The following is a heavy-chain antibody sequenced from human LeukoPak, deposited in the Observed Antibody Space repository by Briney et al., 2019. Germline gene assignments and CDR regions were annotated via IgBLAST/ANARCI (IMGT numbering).Heavy chain of an antibody. CDR3: ARMALHTDAFDI. CDR2: ISAYNGNT. D-gene: IGHD3-16*01. V-gene: IGHV1-18*01. CDR1: GYTFTSCG. Sequence: ASVKVSCKASGYTFTSCGISWVRQAPGQGLEWMGWISAYNGNTNYAQKLQGRVTMTTDTSTSTAYMELRSLRSDDTAVYYCARMALHTDAFDIWGQGTLVTASS. J-gene: IGHJ4*02.